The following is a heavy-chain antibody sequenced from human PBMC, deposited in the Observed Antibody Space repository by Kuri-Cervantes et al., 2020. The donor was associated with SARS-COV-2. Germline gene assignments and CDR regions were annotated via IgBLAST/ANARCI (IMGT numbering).Heavy chain of an antibody. CDR1: GFTFRDYY. D-gene: IGHD3-3*01. J-gene: IGHJ4*02. CDR3: ASMDFWSGYYFDY. Sequence: GGSLRPSCAASGFTFRDYYMSWIRQAPGKGLEWVSYIISSGSTIYYAESVKGRFTISRDNAKNSLYLQMNSLRAEDTAVYYCASMDFWSGYYFDYWGQGTLVTVSS. V-gene: IGHV3-11*04. CDR2: IISSGSTI.